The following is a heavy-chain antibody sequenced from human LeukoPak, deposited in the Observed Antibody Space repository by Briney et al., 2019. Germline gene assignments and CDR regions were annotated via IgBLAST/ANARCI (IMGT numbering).Heavy chain of an antibody. J-gene: IGHJ4*02. D-gene: IGHD2-2*01. V-gene: IGHV3-23*01. Sequence: GGSLRLSCVASGFTFSSYAMNWVRQAPGKGLEWVSAISGSGGSTNYADSVKGRFTISRDNPKNTLYLQMNSLRAEDRAGYYCPKVPSYTMYQLRGWYFDGWGQGILVFVSS. CDR3: PKVPSYTMYQLRGWYFDG. CDR1: GFTFSSYA. CDR2: ISGSGGST.